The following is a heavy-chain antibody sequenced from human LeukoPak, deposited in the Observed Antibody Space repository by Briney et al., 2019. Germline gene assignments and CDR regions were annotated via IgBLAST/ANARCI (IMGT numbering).Heavy chain of an antibody. V-gene: IGHV3-74*01. CDR2: VNPQGSGT. CDR3: ARARWSSTGWFLGY. Sequence: GGSLRLSCAASGFTFSSYWMHWVRQAPGKGLVWVSRVNPQGSGTSYTDSVKGRFTISRDNAKDALHLRMDNLRLEDTAVYYCARARWSSTGWFLGYWGQGTLVTVSS. CDR1: GFTFSSYW. D-gene: IGHD6-19*01. J-gene: IGHJ4*02.